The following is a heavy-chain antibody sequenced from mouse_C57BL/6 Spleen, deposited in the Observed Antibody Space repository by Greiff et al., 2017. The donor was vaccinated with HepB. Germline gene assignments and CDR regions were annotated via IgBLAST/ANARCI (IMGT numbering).Heavy chain of an antibody. CDR1: GYTFTSYW. V-gene: IGHV1-7*01. J-gene: IGHJ4*01. CDR2: INPSSGYT. Sequence: VQLQQSGAELAKPGASVKLSCKASGYTFTSYWMHWVKQRPGQGLEWIGYINPSSGYTKYNQKFKDKATLTADKSSSTAYMQLSSPTYEDSAVYYCARDTTVDYYAMDYWGQGTSVTVSS. CDR3: ARDTTVDYYAMDY. D-gene: IGHD1-1*01.